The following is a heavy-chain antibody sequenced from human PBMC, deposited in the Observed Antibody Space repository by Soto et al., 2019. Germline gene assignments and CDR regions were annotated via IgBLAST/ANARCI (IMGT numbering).Heavy chain of an antibody. CDR3: ARDTVVVVAGYAFDN. CDR1: GGSFSGYF. D-gene: IGHD2-15*01. CDR2: INHTGST. V-gene: IGHV4-34*01. J-gene: IGHJ3*02. Sequence: QVQLQQWGAGLLKPSETLSLTCAVYGGSFSGYFWSWIRHPPGKGLGWIGEINHTGSTNYNSSLKSRVTISVDTSKNQFSLKLSSVTAADTAVYYCARDTVVVVAGYAFDNWGQGTMVTVSS.